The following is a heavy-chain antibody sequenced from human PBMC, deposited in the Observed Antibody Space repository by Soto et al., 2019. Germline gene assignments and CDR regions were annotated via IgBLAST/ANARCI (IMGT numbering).Heavy chain of an antibody. CDR3: ARQIYDSDTGPNFQYYFDS. J-gene: IGHJ4*02. CDR1: GYSFAGYW. Sequence: PGESLKISCKGSGYSFAGYWITWVRQKPGKDLEWMGRIDPSDSQTYYSPSFRGHVTISVTKSITTVFLQWSSLRASDTAMYYCARQIYDSDTGPNFQYYFDSWGQGTPVTVPQ. CDR2: IDPSDSQT. D-gene: IGHD3-22*01. V-gene: IGHV5-10-1*01.